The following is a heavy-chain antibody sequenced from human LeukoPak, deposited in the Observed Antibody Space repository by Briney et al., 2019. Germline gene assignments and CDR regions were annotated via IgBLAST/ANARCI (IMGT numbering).Heavy chain of an antibody. CDR1: GGTFSSYA. J-gene: IGHJ6*03. CDR2: IIPIFGTA. D-gene: IGHD2-15*01. V-gene: IGHV1-69*05. Sequence: ASVKVSCKASGGTFSSYAISWVRQAPGQGLEWMGGIIPIFGTANYAQKFQGRVTITTDESTSTAYMELSSLRSEDTAVCYCARTPPYYYYMDVWGKGTTVTVSS. CDR3: ARTPPYYYYMDV.